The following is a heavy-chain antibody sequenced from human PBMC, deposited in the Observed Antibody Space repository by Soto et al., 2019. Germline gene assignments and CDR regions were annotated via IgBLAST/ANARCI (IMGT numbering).Heavy chain of an antibody. J-gene: IGHJ6*03. CDR1: GFTFSSYA. Sequence: GGSLRLSCAASGFTFSSYAMSWVRQAPGKGLEWVSAISGSGGSTYYADSVKGRFTISRANSKNTLYLQMNSLRAEDTAVYYCAKDGGSGSYLYYYYYYMDVWGKGTTVTVSS. D-gene: IGHD3-10*01. CDR3: AKDGGSGSYLYYYYYYMDV. CDR2: ISGSGGST. V-gene: IGHV3-23*01.